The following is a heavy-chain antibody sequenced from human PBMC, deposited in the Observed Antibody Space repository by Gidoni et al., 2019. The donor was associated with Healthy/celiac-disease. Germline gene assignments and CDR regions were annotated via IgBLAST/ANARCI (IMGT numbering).Heavy chain of an antibody. CDR3: ARPVPYYYGSGSYSAGGDGGMDV. D-gene: IGHD3-10*01. CDR2: ISSSSSYI. J-gene: IGHJ6*02. Sequence: EVQLVESGGGLVKPGGSLRLSCAASGFTFSSYSLNWVCQAPGSGLEWVSSISSSSSYIYYADSVKGRFTISRDNAKNSLYLKMNSLRAEDTAVYYCARPVPYYYGSGSYSAGGDGGMDVWGQGTTVTVSS. V-gene: IGHV3-21*01. CDR1: GFTFSSYS.